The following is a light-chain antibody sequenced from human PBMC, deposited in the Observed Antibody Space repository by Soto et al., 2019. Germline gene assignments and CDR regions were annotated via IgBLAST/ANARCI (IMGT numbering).Light chain of an antibody. CDR3: QQYDSSPLT. Sequence: EIVLTQSPGTLSLSPGERATLSCRASQSVSSSYLAWYQQKPGQAPRLLIYGASSRATGIPDRFSGSGSATDFTLTISRLEPEDFAVYYCQQYDSSPLTFGVGTKVEIK. CDR2: GAS. CDR1: QSVSSSY. J-gene: IGKJ4*01. V-gene: IGKV3-20*01.